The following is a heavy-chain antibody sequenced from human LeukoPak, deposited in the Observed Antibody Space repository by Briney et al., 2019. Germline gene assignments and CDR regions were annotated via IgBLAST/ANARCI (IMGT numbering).Heavy chain of an antibody. CDR3: TRSLGVVIHGGMDV. D-gene: IGHD3-3*01. CDR1: GGSISSYH. CDR2: IYYTGGS. V-gene: IGHV4-59*01. Sequence: SETLSLTCTVSGGSISSYHWSWIRQPPGKGLEWIGAIYYTGGSTYNASLKSLVTLSLDTSKHEFSLKLSSVTAADTAVYYCTRSLGVVIHGGMDVGGQGTRVSVSS. J-gene: IGHJ6*02.